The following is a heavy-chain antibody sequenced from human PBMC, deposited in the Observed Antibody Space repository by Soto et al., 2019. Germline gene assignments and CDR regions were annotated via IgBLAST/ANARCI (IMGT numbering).Heavy chain of an antibody. J-gene: IGHJ5*02. Sequence: GGSLSLSCAASGFTFSSNYMSWVRQAPGKGLEWVSVIYSGGTTYYADSVKGRFTISRDNSKNTLYLQMNSLRAEDTAVYYCARNGDSSDYRGWFDPWGQGTLVTVSS. CDR2: IYSGGTT. CDR1: GFTFSSNY. D-gene: IGHD3-22*01. CDR3: ARNGDSSDYRGWFDP. V-gene: IGHV3-66*01.